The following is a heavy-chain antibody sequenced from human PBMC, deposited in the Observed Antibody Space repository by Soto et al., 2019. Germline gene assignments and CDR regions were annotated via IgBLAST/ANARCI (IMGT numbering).Heavy chain of an antibody. J-gene: IGHJ6*02. CDR3: AGVSIVVVPAANYYYYGMDV. Sequence: SETLSLTCDIYGGSFSDDYWSWIRQPPGKGLEWIGKVSHSGGTSYNPSLRSRVTVSADTSKNQFSLKLSSVTAADTAVYYCAGVSIVVVPAANYYYYGMDVWGQGTTVTVS. D-gene: IGHD2-2*01. CDR2: VSHSGGT. CDR1: GGSFSDDY. V-gene: IGHV4-34*01.